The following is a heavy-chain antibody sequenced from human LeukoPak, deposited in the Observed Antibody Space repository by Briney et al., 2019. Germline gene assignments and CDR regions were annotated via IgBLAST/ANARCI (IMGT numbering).Heavy chain of an antibody. CDR1: GFTFSTSE. V-gene: IGHV3-33*06. CDR2: IWDDGSNK. CDR3: AKERGGQDWDFDL. D-gene: IGHD3-10*01. J-gene: IGHJ2*01. Sequence: GGSLRLTCAVSGFTFSTSEMNWVRQAPGKGLEWVAVIWDDGSNKYYAESVKGRFTISRDISKNMLYLQMNSLRVEDTAVYYCAKERGGQDWDFDLWGRGTLVTVSS.